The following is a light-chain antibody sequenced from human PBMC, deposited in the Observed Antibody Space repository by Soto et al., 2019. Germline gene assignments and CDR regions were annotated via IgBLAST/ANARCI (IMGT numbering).Light chain of an antibody. CDR3: SSYTSSSTLV. J-gene: IGLJ2*01. Sequence: SCTGTSSDVGGYNYVSWYQQHPGKAPKLMIYDVSNRPSGVSNRFSGSKSGNTASLTISGRQAEDEADYYCSSYTSSSTLVFGGGSKLTVL. V-gene: IGLV2-14*04. CDR1: SSDVGGYNY. CDR2: DVS.